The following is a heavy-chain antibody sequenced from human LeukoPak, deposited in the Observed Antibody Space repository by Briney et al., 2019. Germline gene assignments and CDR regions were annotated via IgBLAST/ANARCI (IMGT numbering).Heavy chain of an antibody. CDR3: ARGRDGYNFLNRGEYYYFDY. CDR1: GGSISSYY. D-gene: IGHD5-24*01. V-gene: IGHV4-59*08. CDR2: IYYSGST. Sequence: SETLSLTCTVSGGSISSYYWSWIRQPAGKGLEWIGYIYYSGSTNYNPSLKSRVTISVDTSKNQFSLRLNTVTAADTAVYYCARGRDGYNFLNRGEYYYFDYWGQGTLVTVSS. J-gene: IGHJ4*02.